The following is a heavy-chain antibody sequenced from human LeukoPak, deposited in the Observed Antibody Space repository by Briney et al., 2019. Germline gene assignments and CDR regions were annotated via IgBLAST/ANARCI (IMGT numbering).Heavy chain of an antibody. D-gene: IGHD5/OR15-5a*01. Sequence: ESGPALVKPTQTVTLTRTFSVFSLRTSGMCVSWIRQPPGKALEWLARIDWDNDKYYTTSLKTRLTISKDTSKNQVVLTMTNMDPVYTATYYCVRTRPVSGWFDPWGQGTLVTVSS. CDR2: IDWDNDK. CDR1: VFSLRTSGMC. J-gene: IGHJ5*02. V-gene: IGHV2-70*11. CDR3: VRTRPVSGWFDP.